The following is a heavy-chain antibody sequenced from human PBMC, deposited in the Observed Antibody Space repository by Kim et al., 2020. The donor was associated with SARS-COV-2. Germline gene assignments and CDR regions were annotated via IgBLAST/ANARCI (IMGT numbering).Heavy chain of an antibody. D-gene: IGHD6-13*01. CDR2: GSIT. CDR3: ARNLAAAN. V-gene: IGHV3-74*01. Sequence: GSITSNADSVKGRFTISRDNAKSTLYLQMNSLTAEDTAVYYCARNLAAANWGQGTLVTVSS. J-gene: IGHJ4*02.